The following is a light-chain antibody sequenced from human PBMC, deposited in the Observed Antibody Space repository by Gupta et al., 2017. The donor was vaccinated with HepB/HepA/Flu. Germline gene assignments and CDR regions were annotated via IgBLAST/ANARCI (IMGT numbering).Light chain of an antibody. CDR3: ALYKSTGSWV. Sequence: QPVVTQSPSFSVSPGGSVTLTCGLSSGPVSTNYYTSWHQQTPDQAPRTLIYSTDTRSAGVPDFLSGSIIGNKAALTITGAQADDECYYYCALYKSTGSWVFGGGTKLTVL. V-gene: IGLV8-61*02. CDR1: SGPVSTNYY. J-gene: IGLJ3*02. CDR2: STD.